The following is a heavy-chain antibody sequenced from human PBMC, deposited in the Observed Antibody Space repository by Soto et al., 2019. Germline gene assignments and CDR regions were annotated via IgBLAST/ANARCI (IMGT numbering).Heavy chain of an antibody. Sequence: EVQLVESGGGLVQPGGSPRLSCAASGFDFSLCSMNWVRQAPGKGLEWVSYISSSNTIYYADSVKGRFTISRDSAKNSLYLQMNSLRAEDTAVYYCVRDRNGDYVTEYFQHWGQGTLVSVSS. CDR1: GFDFSLCS. CDR2: ISSSNTI. D-gene: IGHD4-17*01. J-gene: IGHJ1*01. V-gene: IGHV3-48*01. CDR3: VRDRNGDYVTEYFQH.